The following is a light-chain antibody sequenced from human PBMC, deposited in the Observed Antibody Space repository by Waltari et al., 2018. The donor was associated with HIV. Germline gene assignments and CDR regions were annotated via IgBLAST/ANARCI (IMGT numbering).Light chain of an antibody. J-gene: IGLJ2*01. V-gene: IGLV1-47*01. Sequence: QSVLTQTPSASGTPGQRVPIPCSGSSSNIGGNYVYWSQQLPGTAPKLLIYRNNQRPSGVPDRFSGSKSGTSASLAISGLRSEDEADYYCAAWDNSLSVLVVFGGGTKLTVL. CDR2: RNN. CDR3: AAWDNSLSVLVV. CDR1: SSNIGGNY.